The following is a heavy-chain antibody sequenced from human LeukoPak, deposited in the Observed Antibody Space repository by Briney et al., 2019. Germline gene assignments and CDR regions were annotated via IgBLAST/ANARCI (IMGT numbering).Heavy chain of an antibody. CDR1: GGSISSSSYY. J-gene: IGHJ6*02. CDR3: ARIRTVVTPAYGMDV. V-gene: IGHV4-39*07. D-gene: IGHD4-23*01. Sequence: PSETLSLTCTVSGGSISSSSYYWGWIRQPPGKGLEWIGSIYYSGSTYYNPSLKSRVTISVDTSKNQFSLKLSSVTAADTAVYYCARIRTVVTPAYGMDVWGQGTTVTVSS. CDR2: IYYSGST.